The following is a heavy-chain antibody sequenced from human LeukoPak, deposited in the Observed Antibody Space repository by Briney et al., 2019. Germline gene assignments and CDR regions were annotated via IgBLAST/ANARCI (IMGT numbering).Heavy chain of an antibody. CDR3: ARGPRYCSGGSCYSSFDY. J-gene: IGHJ4*02. V-gene: IGHV1-69*13. CDR1: GGTFSSYA. D-gene: IGHD2-15*01. Sequence: SVKVSCKASGGTFSSYAISWVRQAPGQGLEWMGGIIPIFGTANYAQKFQGRVTITADESTSTAYMELSSLRSEDTAVYYCARGPRYCSGGSCYSSFDYWGQGTLVTVSS. CDR2: IIPIFGTA.